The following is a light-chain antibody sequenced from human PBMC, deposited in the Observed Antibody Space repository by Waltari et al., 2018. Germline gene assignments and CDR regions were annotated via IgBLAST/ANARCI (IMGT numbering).Light chain of an antibody. CDR3: QQSYSTPHMYT. Sequence: DIQMTQSPSSLSASVGDTVTITCRASQSITTYLNWYQQKPGKAPELLLYAASTLQSGVPSRFSGSGSGTDFTLTISSLQPEDLATYYCQQSYSTPHMYTFGQGTKLEIK. CDR2: AAS. V-gene: IGKV1-39*01. CDR1: QSITTY. J-gene: IGKJ2*01.